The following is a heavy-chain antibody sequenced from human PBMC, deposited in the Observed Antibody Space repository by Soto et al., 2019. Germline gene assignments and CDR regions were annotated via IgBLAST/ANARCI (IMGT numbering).Heavy chain of an antibody. J-gene: IGHJ4*02. CDR2: IWYDGSNK. D-gene: IGHD6-6*01. CDR3: ARDRRGSPLSSGNFDY. V-gene: IGHV3-33*01. Sequence: GGSLRLSCAASGFTFSSYGMHWVRQAPGKGLEWVAVIWYDGSNKYYADSVKGRFTISRDNSKNTLYLQMNSLRAEDTAVYYCARDRRGSPLSSGNFDYRGQAILVTVSS. CDR1: GFTFSSYG.